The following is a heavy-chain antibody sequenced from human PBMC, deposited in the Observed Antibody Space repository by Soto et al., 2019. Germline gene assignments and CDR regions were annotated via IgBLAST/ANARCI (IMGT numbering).Heavy chain of an antibody. Sequence: GASVKVSCKASGYTFTSYAMHWVRQAPGQRLEWMGWINAGNGNTKYSQKFQGRVTITRDTSASTAYMELSSLRSEDTAVYYCARAQYSSSWSPEGYWGQGTLVTVSS. J-gene: IGHJ4*02. CDR3: ARAQYSSSWSPEGY. V-gene: IGHV1-3*01. CDR1: GYTFTSYA. CDR2: INAGNGNT. D-gene: IGHD6-13*01.